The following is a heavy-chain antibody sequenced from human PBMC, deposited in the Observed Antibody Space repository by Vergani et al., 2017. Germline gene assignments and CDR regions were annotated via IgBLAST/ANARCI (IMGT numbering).Heavy chain of an antibody. J-gene: IGHJ6*02. Sequence: VQLQQWGAGLLKPSETLSLTCTVSGGSISSYYWSWIRQPPGKGLEWVSSISSSSSYIYYADSVKGRFTISRDNAKNSLYLQMNSLRAEDTAVYYCARDGIVVVVAVNYYGMDVWGQGTTVTVSS. D-gene: IGHD2-15*01. CDR3: ARDGIVVVVAVNYYGMDV. CDR2: ISSSSSYI. CDR1: GGSISSYY. V-gene: IGHV3-21*01.